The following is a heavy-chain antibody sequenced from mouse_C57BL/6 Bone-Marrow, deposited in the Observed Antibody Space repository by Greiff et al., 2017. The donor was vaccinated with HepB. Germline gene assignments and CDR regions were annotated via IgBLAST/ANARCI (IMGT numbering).Heavy chain of an antibody. CDR3: ARKRGSTTPWFAY. V-gene: IGHV1-69*01. J-gene: IGHJ3*01. D-gene: IGHD1-1*01. Sequence: QVQLQQPGAELVMPGASVKLSCKASGYTFTSYWMHWVKQRPGQGLEWIGEIDPSDSYTNYNQKFKGKSTLTVDKSSSTAYMQLSSLTSEDSAVYYGARKRGSTTPWFAYWGQGTLVTVSA. CDR1: GYTFTSYW. CDR2: IDPSDSYT.